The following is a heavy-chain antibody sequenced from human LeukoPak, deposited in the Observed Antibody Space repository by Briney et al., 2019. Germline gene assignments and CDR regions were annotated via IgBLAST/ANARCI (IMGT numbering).Heavy chain of an antibody. CDR1: GGSISSSLYY. D-gene: IGHD3-22*01. Sequence: PSETLSLTCTVSGGSISSSLYYWGWIRQPPGKGLEWIGSFYYSGNTYYSPSLKSRVTISFDTSKNHFSLKLSSVTAADTAVYYCAREYYYDSSGYSHDAFDIWGQGTMVTVSS. J-gene: IGHJ3*02. CDR3: AREYYYDSSGYSHDAFDI. V-gene: IGHV4-39*07. CDR2: FYYSGNT.